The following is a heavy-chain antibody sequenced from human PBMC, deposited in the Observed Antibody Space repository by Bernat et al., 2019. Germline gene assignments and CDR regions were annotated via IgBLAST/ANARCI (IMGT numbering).Heavy chain of an antibody. Sequence: QVQLQQWGAGLLKPSETLSLTCAVYGESFSGSYWSWIRQPPGKGLEWIGEMNQSGSTNYNPSLKSRVTISVDTSKNHFSLKLSSVTAADTAVYYCARASQSGSYAFLWFDPWGQGTLVTVSS. J-gene: IGHJ5*02. CDR1: GESFSGSY. CDR2: MNQSGST. V-gene: IGHV4-34*01. D-gene: IGHD1-26*01. CDR3: ARASQSGSYAFLWFDP.